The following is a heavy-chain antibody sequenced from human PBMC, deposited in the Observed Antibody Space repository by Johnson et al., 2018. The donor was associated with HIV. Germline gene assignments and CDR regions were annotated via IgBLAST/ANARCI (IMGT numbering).Heavy chain of an antibody. CDR2: IWYDGSNK. V-gene: IGHV3-33*08. D-gene: IGHD1-26*01. CDR3: ATSGSYDAFDI. J-gene: IGHJ3*02. Sequence: VQLVESGGGVVQPGRSLRLSCAASGFTFSSYGMHWVRQAPGKGLEWVAVIWYDGSNKYYADSVKGRFTISRDNSKNTLYLQMNSLRSDDTAVYYCATSGSYDAFDIWGQGTMVTVSS. CDR1: GFTFSSYG.